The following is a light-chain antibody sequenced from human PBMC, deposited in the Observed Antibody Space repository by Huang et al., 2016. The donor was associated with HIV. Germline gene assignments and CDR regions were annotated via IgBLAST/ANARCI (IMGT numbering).Light chain of an antibody. CDR2: GAS. J-gene: IGKJ2*01. CDR3: QQYYKWPQT. V-gene: IGKV3-15*01. CDR1: QSIRTN. Sequence: EIVMTQSPATLSVSPGERATLSCRASQSIRTNLAWYQQKPGQAPRLLIDGASIRATSIPAWFSGSGSVTEVTRTISSLHSEDFVVYSCQQYYKWPQTFGQGTKLEIK.